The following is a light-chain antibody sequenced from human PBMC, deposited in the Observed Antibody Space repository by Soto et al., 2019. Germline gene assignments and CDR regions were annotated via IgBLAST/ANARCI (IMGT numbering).Light chain of an antibody. J-gene: IGKJ2*01. CDR2: GAS. V-gene: IGKV3-20*01. CDR1: QSVSRSY. Sequence: EIELTQSPGTLSLSPGERATLSCRASQSVSRSYLAWYQQKPGQAPRLLIYGASSRATGVPDRFSASGSGTDFTLTISRLEPEDFAMYYCQQYGSSPPYTFGQGTKLEIK. CDR3: QQYGSSPPYT.